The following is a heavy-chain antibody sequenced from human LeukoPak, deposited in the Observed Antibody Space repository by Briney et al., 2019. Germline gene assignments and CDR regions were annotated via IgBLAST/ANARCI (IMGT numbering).Heavy chain of an antibody. Sequence: GGSLRLSCVASGFTFSTSAMNWARQAPGKGLDWISSISGGSFDTNYADSVKGRFTISRDNSKNTLHLQMNGLRAEDTARYYCAKDLNNWNYFDSWGQGALVTVSS. CDR3: AKDLNNWNYFDS. V-gene: IGHV3-23*01. CDR2: ISGGSFDT. J-gene: IGHJ4*02. CDR1: GFTFSTSA. D-gene: IGHD5-24*01.